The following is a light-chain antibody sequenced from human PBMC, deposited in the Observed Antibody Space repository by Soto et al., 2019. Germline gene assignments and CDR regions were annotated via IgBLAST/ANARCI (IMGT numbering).Light chain of an antibody. V-gene: IGKV1-5*01. CDR2: RAS. CDR1: ESISNW. J-gene: IGKJ1*01. Sequence: DIEMTQSPPSLSAFVGDRVTLTCRASESISNWLAWYQQKPGMAPKLLISRASRLETGVPSRFSGSGSGTDFTLTISSLQPDDFATYYCQEYKSFPWTFGQGTKVEIK. CDR3: QEYKSFPWT.